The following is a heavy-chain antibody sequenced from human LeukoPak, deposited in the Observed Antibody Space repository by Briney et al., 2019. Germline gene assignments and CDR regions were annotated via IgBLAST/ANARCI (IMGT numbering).Heavy chain of an antibody. Sequence: GASVKVSGKASGYIFSDYAIQWVRQAPGQGLEWMGWINAGNGKTNYSQKFQDRVTITRDTYASTAYLELSGLRFEDTAVYFCARARWTSTGTTYYLDYWGQGTLVTVSS. D-gene: IGHD4-17*01. V-gene: IGHV1-3*01. CDR3: ARARWTSTGTTYYLDY. CDR2: INAGNGKT. J-gene: IGHJ4*02. CDR1: GYIFSDYA.